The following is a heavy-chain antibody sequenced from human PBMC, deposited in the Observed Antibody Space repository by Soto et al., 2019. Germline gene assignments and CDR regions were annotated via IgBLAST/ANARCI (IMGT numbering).Heavy chain of an antibody. CDR1: GGSISSSSYY. Sequence: SETLSLTCTVSGGSISSSSYYWGWIRQPPGKGLEWIGSIYYSGSTYYNPSLKSRVTISVDTSKNQFSLKLSSVTAADTAVYYCARPGGSSSPYYYYGMDVWGQGTTVT. CDR3: ARPGGSSSPYYYYGMDV. J-gene: IGHJ6*02. D-gene: IGHD6-6*01. CDR2: IYYSGST. V-gene: IGHV4-39*01.